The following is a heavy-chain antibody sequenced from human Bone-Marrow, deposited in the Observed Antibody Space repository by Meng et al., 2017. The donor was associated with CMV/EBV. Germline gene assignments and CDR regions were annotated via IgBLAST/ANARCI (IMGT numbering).Heavy chain of an antibody. V-gene: IGHV3-53*01. D-gene: IGHD3-3*01. CDR3: ARLSLYDSVGYYCYGMDV. CDR1: GFTVSSIY. Sequence: GGSLRLSCAASGFTVSSIYMNWVRQAPGKGLEWVSVIYSGGSTYYADSVKGRFTISRDNSKNTLYLQMNSLRAEDTAVYYCARLSLYDSVGYYCYGMDVWGQGPTVTVYS. J-gene: IGHJ6*02. CDR2: IYSGGST.